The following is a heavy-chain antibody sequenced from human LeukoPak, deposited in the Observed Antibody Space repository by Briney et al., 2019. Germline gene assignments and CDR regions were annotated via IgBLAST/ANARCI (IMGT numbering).Heavy chain of an antibody. CDR2: IRYDGSNK. CDR3: ASGYCSSTSCYVPWALDY. V-gene: IGHV3-30*02. J-gene: IGHJ4*02. CDR1: AFTFSSYG. D-gene: IGHD2-2*01. Sequence: GGSLRLSCAASAFTFSSYGMHWVRQAPGKGLEWVAFIRYDGSNKYYADSVKGRFTISRDNSKNTLYLQMNSLRAGDTAVYYCASGYCSSTSCYVPWALDYWGQGTLVTVSS.